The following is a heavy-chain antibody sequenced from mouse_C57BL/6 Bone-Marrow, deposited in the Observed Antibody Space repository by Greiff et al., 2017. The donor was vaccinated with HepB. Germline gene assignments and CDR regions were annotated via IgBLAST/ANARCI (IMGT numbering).Heavy chain of an antibody. V-gene: IGHV1-7*01. D-gene: IGHD1-1*01. CDR3: ASDYYGSPPFAY. CDR2: INPSSGYT. Sequence: VQLQQSGAELAKPGASVKLSCKASGYTFTSYWIHWVKQRPGQGLEWIGYINPSSGYTKYNQKFKDKATLTADKSSSTAYLQLSSLTYEDSAVYYCASDYYGSPPFAYWGQGTLVTVSA. CDR1: GYTFTSYW. J-gene: IGHJ3*01.